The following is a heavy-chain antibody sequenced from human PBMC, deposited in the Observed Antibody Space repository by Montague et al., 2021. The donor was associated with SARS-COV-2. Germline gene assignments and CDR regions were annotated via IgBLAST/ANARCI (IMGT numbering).Heavy chain of an antibody. CDR2: IYYSGST. CDR1: GGSISSSSYY. Sequence: SETLSLTCTVSGGSISSSSYYWGWIRQPPGKGLEWIGSIYYSGSTYYNPSLKSRATISVDTSKNQFSLKLSSVTAADTAVYYCASQVPDFWSGIDYWGQGTLVTVSS. J-gene: IGHJ4*02. D-gene: IGHD3-3*01. CDR3: ASQVPDFWSGIDY. V-gene: IGHV4-39*07.